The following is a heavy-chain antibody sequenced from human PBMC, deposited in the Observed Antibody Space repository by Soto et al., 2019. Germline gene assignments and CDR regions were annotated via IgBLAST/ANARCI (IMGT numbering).Heavy chain of an antibody. D-gene: IGHD3-10*01. CDR3: AREGGYYGSGTYPL. Sequence: SETLSLTCTVSGGSISSYYWSWIRQPPGKGLEWIGYIYYSGSTNYNPSLKSRVTISVDTSKNQFSLKLSSVTAADTAVYYCAREGGYYGSGTYPLWGQGTMVTVSS. CDR1: GGSISSYY. CDR2: IYYSGST. V-gene: IGHV4-59*01. J-gene: IGHJ3*01.